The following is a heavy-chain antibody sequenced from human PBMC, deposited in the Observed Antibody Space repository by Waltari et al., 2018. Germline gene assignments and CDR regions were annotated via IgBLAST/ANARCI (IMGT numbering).Heavy chain of an antibody. CDR2: IYFTGNT. J-gene: IGHJ4*02. V-gene: IGHV4-59*01. CDR3: ARVVSGTYSSPLYFFDY. CDR1: SGSIDTYC. Sequence: QVQLRESGPGLVKPSGTLSLTCTVSSGSIDTYCCSWVRQPPGKGLEWVGYIYFTGNTNYNPSLESRVTISLDTSKNQFSLKMNSVTAADTAVYYCARVVSGTYSSPLYFFDYWGQGALVTVSS. D-gene: IGHD1-26*01.